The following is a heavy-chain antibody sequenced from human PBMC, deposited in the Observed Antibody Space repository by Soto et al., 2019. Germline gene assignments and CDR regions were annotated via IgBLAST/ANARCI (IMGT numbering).Heavy chain of an antibody. CDR2: ISHVGST. J-gene: IGHJ6*02. CDR1: GGSISSNW. D-gene: IGHD6-19*01. CDR3: ARVADGMDV. Sequence: QVQLQESGPGLVKPSGTLSLTCVVSGGSISSNWWSWVRQPPGKGLEWIGEISHVGSTNYNPSLTSRVTISVDKSKNQFSLNLNSVTAADTAVYSCARVADGMDVWGRGTTVTVSS. V-gene: IGHV4-4*02.